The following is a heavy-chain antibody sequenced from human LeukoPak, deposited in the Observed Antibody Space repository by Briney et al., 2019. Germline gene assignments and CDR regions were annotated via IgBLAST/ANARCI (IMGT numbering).Heavy chain of an antibody. Sequence: SETLSLTCSVSGDSISSSSYYWSWIRQPPGKGLEWIGYIYYSGSTNYNPSLKSRVTISVDTSKNQFSLKLSSVTAADTAVYYCASSGYSYGYVHDAFDIWGQGTMVTVSS. CDR3: ASSGYSYGYVHDAFDI. V-gene: IGHV4-61*01. D-gene: IGHD5-18*01. CDR1: GDSISSSSYY. J-gene: IGHJ3*02. CDR2: IYYSGST.